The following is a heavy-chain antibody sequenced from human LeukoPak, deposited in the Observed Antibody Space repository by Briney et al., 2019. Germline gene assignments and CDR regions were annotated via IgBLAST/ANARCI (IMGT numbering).Heavy chain of an antibody. V-gene: IGHV1-2*06. D-gene: IGHD2-2*01. CDR2: INPNSGDT. J-gene: IGHJ4*02. CDR1: GYTFTSYG. CDR3: ARDPIVVIPAAPDF. Sequence: ASVTVSCTASGYTFTSYGISWVRQAPGQGLEWMGRINPNSGDTNYAQKFQGRVTMTRDTSISTAYMELSRLRSDDTAVYYCARDPIVVIPAAPDFWGQGSLVTVSS.